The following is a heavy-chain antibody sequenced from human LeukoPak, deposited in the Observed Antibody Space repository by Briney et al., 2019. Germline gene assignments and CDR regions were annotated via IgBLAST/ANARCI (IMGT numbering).Heavy chain of an antibody. V-gene: IGHV3-48*01. CDR1: GFTFSSNN. D-gene: IGHD4-17*01. Sequence: PGGSLRLSCAASGFTFSSNNMNWVRQAPGKGLEWVSYISSSSETKYYADSVKGRFTISRDNAKNSLFLQMNSLRAEDTAVYYCARGTGYYYYYMDVWGKGTTVTVSS. J-gene: IGHJ6*03. CDR3: ARGTGYYYYYMDV. CDR2: ISSSSETK.